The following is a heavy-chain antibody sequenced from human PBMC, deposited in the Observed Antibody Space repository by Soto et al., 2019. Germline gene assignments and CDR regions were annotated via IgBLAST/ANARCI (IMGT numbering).Heavy chain of an antibody. CDR3: AHREGDAYLSGSYKDALDV. Sequence: SGPTLVNPTQTLTLTCTFSGFSLSSSGVGVGWIRQPPGKALEWLALIYGDDGERYTPSLKTRLTITKDTSKNQVVLTMTNMDPVDTATYYCAHREGDAYLSGSYKDALDVWGQGTMVTVSS. CDR2: IYGDDGE. J-gene: IGHJ3*01. D-gene: IGHD3-16*01. V-gene: IGHV2-5*02. CDR1: GFSLSSSGVG.